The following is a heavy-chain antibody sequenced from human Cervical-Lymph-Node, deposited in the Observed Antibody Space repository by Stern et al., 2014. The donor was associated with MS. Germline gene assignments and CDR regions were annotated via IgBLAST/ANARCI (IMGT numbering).Heavy chain of an antibody. CDR1: GFTFDDYA. CDR3: AKDTDSSGSYPYFYD. D-gene: IGHD3-22*01. V-gene: IGHV3-9*01. J-gene: IGHJ4*02. CDR2: ISWNSGSI. Sequence: VQLVESGGDLVQTGRSLRLACAASGFTFDDYAMHWVRQAPGNGLEWVSGISWNSGSIDYADSVKGRFTISRDNAKNSLYLQLNSLRPKDTALYYCAKDTDSSGSYPYFYDWGQGTLVTVSS.